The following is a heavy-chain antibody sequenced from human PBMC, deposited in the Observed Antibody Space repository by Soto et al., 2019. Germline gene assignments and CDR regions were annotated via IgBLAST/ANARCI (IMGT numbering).Heavy chain of an antibody. Sequence: SETLSLTCNVSGASVSHGYWSWIRQPPGKGLEWIGFMYFGGSINYNPSLTSRATISVETSKNQFSLKLRSATAADTAVYFCARFYDSSGSFDYWGQGTLVTVSS. CDR3: ARFYDSSGSFDY. CDR1: GASVSHGY. V-gene: IGHV4-59*08. J-gene: IGHJ4*02. CDR2: MYFGGSI. D-gene: IGHD3-22*01.